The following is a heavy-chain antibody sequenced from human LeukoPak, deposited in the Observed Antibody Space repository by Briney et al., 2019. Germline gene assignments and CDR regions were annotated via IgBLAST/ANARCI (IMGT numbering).Heavy chain of an antibody. D-gene: IGHD3-22*01. CDR2: ISYDGNNE. CDR1: GFSFSSYG. V-gene: IGHV3-30*19. CDR3: AKDRPLGYSYYDGSGYGLDY. J-gene: IGHJ4*02. Sequence: GRSLRLSCAASGFSFSSYGMHWVRQAPGRGLEWVAVISYDGNNEYYADSVKGRFTISRDNSKNTLYLQMNSLTAEDTAVYYCAKDRPLGYSYYDGSGYGLDYWGQGTLVTVSS.